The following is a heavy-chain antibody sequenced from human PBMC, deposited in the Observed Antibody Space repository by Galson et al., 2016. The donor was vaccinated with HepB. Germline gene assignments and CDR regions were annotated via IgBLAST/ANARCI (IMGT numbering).Heavy chain of an antibody. V-gene: IGHV1-69*13. CDR3: AKGTDASVALVPKAFDI. J-gene: IGHJ3*02. D-gene: IGHD2-21*01. CDR2: IIPIYDAP. Sequence: SVKVSCKASGGTISTYGISWVRQAPGRGLEWMGGIIPIYDAPGYAQKFQGRVTITADESTSTVYMELSSLRSGDTAVYYCAKGTDASVALVPKAFDIWGQGTMVTVSS. CDR1: GGTISTYG.